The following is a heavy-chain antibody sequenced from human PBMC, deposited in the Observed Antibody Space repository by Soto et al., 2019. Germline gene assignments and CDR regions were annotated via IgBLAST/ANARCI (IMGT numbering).Heavy chain of an antibody. Sequence: QVQLVQSGAEVKKPGASVKVSCKASGYTFTSYAMHWVRQAPGQRLEWMGWINAGNGNTKYSQKFQGRVTITRDTSASTAYMELSSLRSEDTAVYYCARVLGDFWSGYYRYFDYWGQGTLVTVSS. CDR1: GYTFTSYA. CDR3: ARVLGDFWSGYYRYFDY. D-gene: IGHD3-3*01. J-gene: IGHJ4*02. CDR2: INAGNGNT. V-gene: IGHV1-3*01.